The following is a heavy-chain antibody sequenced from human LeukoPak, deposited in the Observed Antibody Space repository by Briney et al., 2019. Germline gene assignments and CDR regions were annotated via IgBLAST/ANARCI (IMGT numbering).Heavy chain of an antibody. CDR1: GGTFSSYA. Sequence: SVKVSCKASGGTFSSYAISWVRQARGQGLEWMGGIIPIFGTANYAQKFQGRVTITTDESTSTAYMELSSLRSEDTAVYYCARDRGIAAAGFDYWGQGTLVTVSS. V-gene: IGHV1-69*05. CDR2: IIPIFGTA. D-gene: IGHD6-13*01. J-gene: IGHJ4*02. CDR3: ARDRGIAAAGFDY.